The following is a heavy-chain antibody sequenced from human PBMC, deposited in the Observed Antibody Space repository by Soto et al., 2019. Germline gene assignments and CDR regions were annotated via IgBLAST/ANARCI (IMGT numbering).Heavy chain of an antibody. CDR2: IYWDDDK. CDR3: VHATPVTTGGAY. D-gene: IGHD4-17*01. Sequence: QITLKESGPTLVKPTQTLTLTCTFSGFSLSTTGVGVGWIRQPPGKALDWLALIYWDDDKRYSPSLKSRLTTTKHTSKNQVVLTMTNMDPIDTATYSCVHATPVTTGGAYWGQGTLVTVSS. CDR1: GFSLSTTGVG. J-gene: IGHJ4*02. V-gene: IGHV2-5*02.